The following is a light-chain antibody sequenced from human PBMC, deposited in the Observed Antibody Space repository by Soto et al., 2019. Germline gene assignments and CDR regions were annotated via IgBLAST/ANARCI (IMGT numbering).Light chain of an antibody. Sequence: DIVMTQSPLSLPVTPGEPASISCRSSQSLLHSTGNNHLDWYLQKPGQPPQLLIYWGSNRASGVPDRFSGSGSGTDFTLKISRVEAADVGVYYCMQCRQLPATFCQGTRLDSK. CDR2: WGS. J-gene: IGKJ5*01. CDR3: MQCRQLPAT. V-gene: IGKV2-28*01. CDR1: QSLLHSTGNNH.